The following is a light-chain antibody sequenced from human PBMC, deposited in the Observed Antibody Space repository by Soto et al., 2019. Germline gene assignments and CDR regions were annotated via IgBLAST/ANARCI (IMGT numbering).Light chain of an antibody. Sequence: QSALTQPPSVSGSPGQSVTISCTGTSSDVGGYNFVTWYQQHPGKAPRLLIYGVSERPSGVPDRFSGSKSDNTASLTISGLQAEDEADYYCSSYAGSPYVFGTGTQLTVL. V-gene: IGLV2-11*01. CDR3: SSYAGSPYV. CDR2: GVS. CDR1: SSDVGGYNF. J-gene: IGLJ1*01.